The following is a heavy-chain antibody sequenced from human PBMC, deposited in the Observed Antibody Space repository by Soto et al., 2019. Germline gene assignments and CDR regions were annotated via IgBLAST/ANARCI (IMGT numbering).Heavy chain of an antibody. V-gene: IGHV1-46*01. J-gene: IGHJ6*02. CDR2: INPSGGST. D-gene: IGHD2-15*01. Sequence: ASVKVSCKASGYTFTSYYMHWVRQAPGQGLEWMGIINPSGGSTSYAQKFQGRVTMTRDTSTSTVYMELSSLRSEDTAVYYCARSWYCSGGSCSMASYYYYGMDVWGQGTTVTVSS. CDR3: ARSWYCSGGSCSMASYYYYGMDV. CDR1: GYTFTSYY.